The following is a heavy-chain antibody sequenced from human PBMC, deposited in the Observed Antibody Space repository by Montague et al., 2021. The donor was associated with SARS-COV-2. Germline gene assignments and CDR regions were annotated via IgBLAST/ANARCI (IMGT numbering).Heavy chain of an antibody. Sequence: SETLSLTCSVSGFSISSGFYWAWIRQPPGKGPEWIGTVYHSGYTHYNPPLKRRVTVSIDTSKNQFSLTVTSVTAADTAVYFCARRGYTGSDYFDYWGQGTPVTVSS. J-gene: IGHJ4*02. CDR2: VYHSGYT. V-gene: IGHV4-38-2*01. CDR1: GFSISSGFY. D-gene: IGHD5-12*01. CDR3: ARRGYTGSDYFDY.